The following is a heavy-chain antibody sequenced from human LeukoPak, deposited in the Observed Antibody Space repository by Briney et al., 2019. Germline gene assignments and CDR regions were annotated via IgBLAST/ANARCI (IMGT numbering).Heavy chain of an antibody. D-gene: IGHD3-10*01. J-gene: IGHJ4*02. CDR2: ISYDGSNK. V-gene: IGHV3-30-3*01. CDR3: ARDRLRGVFDY. CDR1: GFTFSSYA. Sequence: PGGSLRLSCAASGFTFSSYAMHWVRQAPGKGLEWVAVISYDGSNKYYADSVKGRFTISRDNSKNTLYLQMNSLRAEDTAVYYCARDRLRGVFDYWGQGTLVTVSS.